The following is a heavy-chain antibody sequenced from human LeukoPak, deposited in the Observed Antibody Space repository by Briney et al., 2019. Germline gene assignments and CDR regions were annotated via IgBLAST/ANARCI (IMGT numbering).Heavy chain of an antibody. CDR2: IYTSGST. V-gene: IGHV4-61*02. J-gene: IGHJ4*02. CDR1: GGSISSGSYY. Sequence: SETLSLTCTVSGGSISSGSYYWRWIRQPAGKGLEWIGRIYTSGSTNYNPSLKSRVTISVDTSKNQFSLKLSSVTAADTAVYYCAREIYPATFDYWGQGTLVTASS. D-gene: IGHD2-15*01. CDR3: AREIYPATFDY.